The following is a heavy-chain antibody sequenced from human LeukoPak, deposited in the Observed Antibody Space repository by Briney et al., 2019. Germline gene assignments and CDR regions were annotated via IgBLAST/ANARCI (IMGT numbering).Heavy chain of an antibody. J-gene: IGHJ4*02. D-gene: IGHD3-10*01. V-gene: IGHV4-61*02. Sequence: EPSQTLSLTCTVSGGSISSGSYYWSWIRQPAGKGLEWIGRLYTSGSTDYNPSIKSRVTMSLDTSKNQFSLKLSSVTAADTAVYYCARGDGLRWFGEYPTYYFDYWGQGTLVTVSS. CDR2: LYTSGST. CDR1: GGSISSGSYY. CDR3: ARGDGLRWFGEYPTYYFDY.